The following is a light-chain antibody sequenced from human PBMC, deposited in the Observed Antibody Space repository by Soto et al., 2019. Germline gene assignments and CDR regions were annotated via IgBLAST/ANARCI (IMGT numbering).Light chain of an antibody. Sequence: DIQMTQSPSSVSASVGDRVTITCRASQDISSWLAWYQHKPGKAPSLLIYAASSLQSGVPSRFRGSGSGTHFALTIAGLESEDFATYYCQQRHMWPITFGQGTRLEIK. CDR3: QQRHMWPIT. CDR2: AAS. V-gene: IGKV1D-12*01. CDR1: QDISSW. J-gene: IGKJ5*01.